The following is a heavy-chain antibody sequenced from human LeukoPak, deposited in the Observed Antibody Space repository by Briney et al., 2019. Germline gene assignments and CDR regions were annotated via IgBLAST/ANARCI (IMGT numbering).Heavy chain of an antibody. CDR3: VRDATRGGDFDY. CDR2: INEAGNDK. CDR1: GFSFSNYW. J-gene: IGHJ4*02. V-gene: IGHV3-7*01. Sequence: GGSLRLSCAASGFSFSNYWMTWVRQAPGKGLEWVANINEAGNDKYYVDSVTGRFTMSRDNAKNPLYLQMNSLRVEDTAVYYCVRDATRGGDFDYWGQGTLVTVSS. D-gene: IGHD3-16*01.